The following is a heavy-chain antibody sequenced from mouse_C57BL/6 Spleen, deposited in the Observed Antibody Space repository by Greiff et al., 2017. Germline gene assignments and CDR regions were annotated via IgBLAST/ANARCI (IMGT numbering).Heavy chain of an antibody. Sequence: EVQLQESGPELVKPGASVKIPCKASGYTFTDYNMDWVKQSHGKSLEWIGDINPNNGGTIYNQKFKGKATLTVDKSSSTAYMELRSLTSEDTAVYYCARSGDYYGSSLWFAYWGQGTLVTVSA. CDR3: ARSGDYYGSSLWFAY. V-gene: IGHV1-18*01. CDR2: INPNNGGT. D-gene: IGHD1-1*01. J-gene: IGHJ3*01. CDR1: GYTFTDYN.